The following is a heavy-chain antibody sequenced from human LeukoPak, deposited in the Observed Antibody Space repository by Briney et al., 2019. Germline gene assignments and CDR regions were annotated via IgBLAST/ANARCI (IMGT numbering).Heavy chain of an antibody. CDR2: ISGSGGST. Sequence: GGSLRLSCAASGFTFSSYAMSWVRQAPGKGLEWVSGISGSGGSTYYADSVKGRFTISRDNSKNTLYLQMNSLRAEDTAVHYCAKDYLVYYFDYWGQGTLVTVSS. J-gene: IGHJ4*02. CDR3: AKDYLVYYFDY. V-gene: IGHV3-23*01. D-gene: IGHD5/OR15-5a*01. CDR1: GFTFSSYA.